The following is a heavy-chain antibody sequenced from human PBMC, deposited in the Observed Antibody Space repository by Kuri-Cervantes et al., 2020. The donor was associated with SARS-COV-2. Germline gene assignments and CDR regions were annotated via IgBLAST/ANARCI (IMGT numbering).Heavy chain of an antibody. D-gene: IGHD4-23*01. V-gene: IGHV3-33*01. J-gene: IGHJ4*02. CDR1: GFTFSNYA. Sequence: SLKISCEASGFTFSNYAMHWVRQAPGKGLEWVAVIWWDGSEEYYLDSVKGRFTISKDNSKNMLFLEINNLRVEDAAVYFCARGSYGGNSDFDYWGQGTPVTVSS. CDR2: IWWDGSEE. CDR3: ARGSYGGNSDFDY.